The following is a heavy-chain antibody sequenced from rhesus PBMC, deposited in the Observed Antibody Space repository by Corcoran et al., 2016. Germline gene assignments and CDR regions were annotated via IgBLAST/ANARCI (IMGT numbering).Heavy chain of an antibody. V-gene: IGHV3S5*01. CDR3: ATELPYSSSSAFDY. CDR1: GVTFSSYG. CDR2: INSGGGST. D-gene: IGHD6-43*01. J-gene: IGHJ4*01. Sequence: EVQLVETGGGLGQPGGSLKLSCAASGVTFSSYGMSWVRQAPGKGLEWVSAINSGGGSTYYADSVEGRFPTSRDTSKTTLSLQMNRLRAEATAVYYCATELPYSSSSAFDYWGQGVLVTVSS.